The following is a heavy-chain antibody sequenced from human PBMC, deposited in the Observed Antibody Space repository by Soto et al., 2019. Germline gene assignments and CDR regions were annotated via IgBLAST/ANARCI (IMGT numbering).Heavy chain of an antibody. Sequence: GGSLRLSCAASGFTFSSYAMSWVRQAPGKGLEWVSAISGSDGSTYYADSVKGRFTISRDNSKNTLYLQMNSLRAEDTAVYYCAGDGGGFLEWLLYWFDPWGQGTLVTVSS. CDR1: GFTFSSYA. CDR3: AGDGGGFLEWLLYWFDP. V-gene: IGHV3-23*01. J-gene: IGHJ5*02. D-gene: IGHD3-3*01. CDR2: ISGSDGST.